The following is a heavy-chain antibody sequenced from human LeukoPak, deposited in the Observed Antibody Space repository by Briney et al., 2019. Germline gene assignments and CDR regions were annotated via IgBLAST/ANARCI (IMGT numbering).Heavy chain of an antibody. D-gene: IGHD3-10*01. J-gene: IGHJ5*02. CDR3: ARDNGSGSHLLNWFDP. Sequence: GASVKVSGKASGYTFTGYYMHWVRQAPGQGLEWMGWINPNSGATNYAQKFQGRVTMTRDTSISTAYMELSRLRSDDTAVYYCARDNGSGSHLLNWFDPWGQGTLVTVSS. V-gene: IGHV1-2*02. CDR1: GYTFTGYY. CDR2: INPNSGAT.